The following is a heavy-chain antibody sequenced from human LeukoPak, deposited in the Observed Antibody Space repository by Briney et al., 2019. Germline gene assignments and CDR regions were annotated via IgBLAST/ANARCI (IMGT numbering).Heavy chain of an antibody. CDR2: IYYSGST. V-gene: IGHV4-39*01. Sequence: PSETLSLTCTVSGGSISSSSYYWGWIRQPPGKGLEWIGSIYYSGSTYYNPSLKSRVTISVDTSKNQFSLKLSSVTAADTAVYYCARIPKVVLRYFAPSYYYMDVWGKGTTVTISS. CDR3: ARIPKVVLRYFAPSYYYMDV. CDR1: GGSISSSSYY. D-gene: IGHD3-9*01. J-gene: IGHJ6*03.